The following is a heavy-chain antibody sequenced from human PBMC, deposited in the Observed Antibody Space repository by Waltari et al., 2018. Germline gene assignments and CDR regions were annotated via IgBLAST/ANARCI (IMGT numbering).Heavy chain of an antibody. V-gene: IGHV1-8*01. J-gene: IGHJ4*02. CDR1: GYTFPSYD. CDR3: VTIFGVVTIEDYFDY. D-gene: IGHD3-3*01. Sequence: QVQLVQSGAEVQKPGASVKVSCKASGYTFPSYDINWVRQATGQGLEWMGWMNPNSGNTGYAQKFQGRVTMTRNTSISTAYMELSSLRSEDTAVYYCVTIFGVVTIEDYFDYWGQGTLVTVSS. CDR2: MNPNSGNT.